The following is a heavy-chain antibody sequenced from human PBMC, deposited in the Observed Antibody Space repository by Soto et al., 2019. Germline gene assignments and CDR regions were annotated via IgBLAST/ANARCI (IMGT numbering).Heavy chain of an antibody. CDR2: IYYSGST. D-gene: IGHD4-4*01. CDR1: GYSVSRGYY. V-gene: IGHV4-38-2*02. Sequence: LSLTCSVSGYSVSRGYYWGWIRQPPGKGLEWLGSIYYSGSTYYNPSLKSRVTISIERSTNQFSLKLSAVTAADTAVYECARGSRLEKMATVNEGHYWGQGILVTVSS. J-gene: IGHJ4*02. CDR3: ARGSRLEKMATVNEGHY.